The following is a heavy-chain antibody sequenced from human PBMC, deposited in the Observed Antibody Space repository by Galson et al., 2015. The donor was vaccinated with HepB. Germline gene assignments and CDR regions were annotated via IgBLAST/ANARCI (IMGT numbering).Heavy chain of an antibody. Sequence: SLRLSCAASGFTFSSYSMNWVRQAPGKGLEWVSYISSSSSTIYYADSVKGRFTISRDNAKNSLYLQMNSLRAEDTAVYYCARVLSDLWSGFLFGYWGQGTLVTVSS. J-gene: IGHJ4*02. V-gene: IGHV3-48*01. CDR1: GFTFSSYS. CDR2: ISSSSSTI. CDR3: ARVLSDLWSGFLFGY. D-gene: IGHD3-3*01.